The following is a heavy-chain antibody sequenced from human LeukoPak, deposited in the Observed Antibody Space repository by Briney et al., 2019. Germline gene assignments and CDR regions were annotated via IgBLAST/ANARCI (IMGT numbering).Heavy chain of an antibody. J-gene: IGHJ4*02. CDR3: ARETTSSIDY. CDR2: ISSSSTYI. V-gene: IGHV3-21*01. D-gene: IGHD4-17*01. CDR1: GFTFSSYA. Sequence: PGGSLRLSCAASGFTFSSYAMSWVRQAPGKGLEWVSSISSSSTYIYYADSVKGRFTISRDNAKNSLYLEMNSLRAEDTAVYYCARETTSSIDYWGQGTLVTVSS.